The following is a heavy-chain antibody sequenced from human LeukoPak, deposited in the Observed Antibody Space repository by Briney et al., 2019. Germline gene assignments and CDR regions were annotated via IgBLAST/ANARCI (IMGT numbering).Heavy chain of an antibody. CDR3: ARPSPPGDGYNPPDH. CDR2: ISHDARTK. CDR1: GFNFDHFA. Sequence: PGGTLRLSCVVSGFNFDHFAMHWVRQPLGKGLEGVAVISHDARTKYYADSMKGRITISRDNSKNTLFLQMNNLLTEDTAVYFCARPSPPGDGYNPPDHWGQGTLVTVSS. V-gene: IGHV3-30*04. J-gene: IGHJ5*02. D-gene: IGHD5-24*01.